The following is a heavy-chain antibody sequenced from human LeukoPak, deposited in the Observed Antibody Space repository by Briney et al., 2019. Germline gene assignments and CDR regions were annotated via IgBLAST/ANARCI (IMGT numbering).Heavy chain of an antibody. J-gene: IGHJ5*02. CDR3: ARGLTVRGNWFDP. CDR2: MNPNSGNT. CDR1: GYTFTSYD. V-gene: IGHV1-8*01. Sequence: ASVKVSCKASGYTFTSYDINWVRQATGQGLEWMGWMNPNSGNTGYAQKFQGRVTMTRNASISTAYMELSSLRSEDTAVYYCARGLTVRGNWFDPWGQGTLVTVSS. D-gene: IGHD3-16*01.